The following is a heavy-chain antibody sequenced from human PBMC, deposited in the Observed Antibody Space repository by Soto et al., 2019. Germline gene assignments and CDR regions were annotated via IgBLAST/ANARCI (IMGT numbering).Heavy chain of an antibody. J-gene: IGHJ6*02. D-gene: IGHD2-15*01. Sequence: EVQLVESGGGLVKPGGSLRVSCAASGFTFSSYSMNWIRQAPGRGLEWVSSISSGSIYIYYADSVKGRFTVSRDNAKNSLYLKMNSLRAEDAAVYYCAKDGPGDIVGVEAATRESYYGMDVWGQGTTVTVSS. CDR3: AKDGPGDIVGVEAATRESYYGMDV. CDR1: GFTFSSYS. V-gene: IGHV3-21*01. CDR2: ISSGSIYI.